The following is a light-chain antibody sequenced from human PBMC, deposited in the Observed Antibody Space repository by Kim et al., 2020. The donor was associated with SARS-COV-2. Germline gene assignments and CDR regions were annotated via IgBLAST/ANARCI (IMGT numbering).Light chain of an antibody. J-gene: IGKJ4*01. Sequence: PVEGAALSCRAGHDVVISLALYRHTPGQAPWLLFYDAAIRAAGIPDRFSGSGSGTGFTLTFGSLAPEDFAVYYCQQRGNWPPALTFGGGPKVDIK. V-gene: IGKV3-11*01. CDR2: DAA. CDR1: HDVVIS. CDR3: QQRGNWPPALT.